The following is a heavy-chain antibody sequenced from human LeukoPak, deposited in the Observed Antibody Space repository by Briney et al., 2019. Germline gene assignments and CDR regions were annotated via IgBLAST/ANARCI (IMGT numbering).Heavy chain of an antibody. V-gene: IGHV3-21*01. CDR1: GFTFSSYS. J-gene: IGHJ6*03. Sequence: GGSLRLSCAASGFTFSSYSMNWVRQAPGKGLEWVSSISSSSSYIYYADSVKGRFTISRDNAKNSLYLQMNSLRAEDTAVYYCARDHGYSYGPYYYYYYMDVWGKGTTVTVSS. CDR2: ISSSSSYI. CDR3: ARDHGYSYGPYYYYYYMDV. D-gene: IGHD5-18*01.